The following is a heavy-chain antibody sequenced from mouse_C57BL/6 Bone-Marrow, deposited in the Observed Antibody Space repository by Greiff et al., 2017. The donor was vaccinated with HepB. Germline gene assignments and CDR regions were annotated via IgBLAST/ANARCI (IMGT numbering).Heavy chain of an antibody. CDR2: IYPRDGST. V-gene: IGHV1-78*01. CDR1: GYTFTDHT. CDR3: ARTGYYARGTFAY. Sequence: VKLQESDAELVKPGASVKISCKVSGYTFTDHTIHWMKQRPEQGLEWIGYIYPRDGSTKYNEKFKGKATLTADKSSSTAYMQLNSLTSEDSAVYFCARTGYYARGTFAYWGQGTLVTVSA. D-gene: IGHD2-1*01. J-gene: IGHJ3*01.